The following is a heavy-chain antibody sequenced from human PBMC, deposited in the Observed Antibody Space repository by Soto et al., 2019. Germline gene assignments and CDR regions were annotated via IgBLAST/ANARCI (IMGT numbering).Heavy chain of an antibody. J-gene: IGHJ4*02. D-gene: IGHD4-17*01. CDR2: ISSSGGST. V-gene: IGHV3-23*01. Sequence: GGSLRLSCTAAGFTFSNYAMTWVRQAPGKGLEWVSTISSSGGSTYYSDSVKGRFTISRDNSKNTLYLQMNSLRAEDTAVYYCAKQPQRSYVDYWGQGTLVTVSS. CDR3: AKQPQRSYVDY. CDR1: GFTFSNYA.